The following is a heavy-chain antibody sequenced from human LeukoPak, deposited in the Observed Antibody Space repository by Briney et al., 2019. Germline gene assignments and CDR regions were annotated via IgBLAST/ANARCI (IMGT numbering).Heavy chain of an antibody. D-gene: IGHD6-13*01. V-gene: IGHV3-23*01. J-gene: IGHJ6*03. CDR3: ARAAHSSSWYDVYYYYYMDV. Sequence: GGSLRLSCAASGFTFSSYGMSWVRQAPGKGLECVSAISGSGGSTYYADSVKGRFTISRDNSKNTLYLQMGSLRAEDMAVYYCARAAHSSSWYDVYYYYYMDVWGKGTTVTISS. CDR2: ISGSGGST. CDR1: GFTFSSYG.